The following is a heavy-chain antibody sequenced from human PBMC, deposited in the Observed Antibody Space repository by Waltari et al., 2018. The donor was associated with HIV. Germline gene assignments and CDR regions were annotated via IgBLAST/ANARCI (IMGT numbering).Heavy chain of an antibody. D-gene: IGHD3-10*01. J-gene: IGHJ4*02. CDR1: GYTFSSSA. CDR3: AKSGTSIITLDS. Sequence: QVRLLQSGPEVKKPGASVILWCRASGYTFSSSAMHWVRQAPGQRLEWMGWINGGNGNTKFSEKFQSRVSFSRDMFAATAYMEMTGLKVEDTAIYYCAKSGTSIITLDSWGQGTPVIVSS. CDR2: INGGNGNT. V-gene: IGHV1-3*01.